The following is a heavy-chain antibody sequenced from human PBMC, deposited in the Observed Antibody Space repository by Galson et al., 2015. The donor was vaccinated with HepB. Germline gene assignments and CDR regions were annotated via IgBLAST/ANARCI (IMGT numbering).Heavy chain of an antibody. D-gene: IGHD3-22*01. CDR3: AREGRNYYDSSGYSNWLDP. CDR2: ISVYNGNT. CDR1: GYTFTSYG. Sequence: SVKVSCKASGYTFTSYGISWARQAPGQGLEWMGWISVYNGNTDYAQKFQGRVTMTADTPTSTAYMEMRSLRSDDTAVYFCAREGRNYYDSSGYSNWLDPWGQGTLVTVSS. J-gene: IGHJ5*02. V-gene: IGHV1-18*04.